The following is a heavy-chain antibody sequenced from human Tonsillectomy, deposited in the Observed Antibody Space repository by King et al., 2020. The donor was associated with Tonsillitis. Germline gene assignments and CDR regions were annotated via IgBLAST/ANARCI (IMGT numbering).Heavy chain of an antibody. V-gene: IGHV1-2*02. J-gene: IGHJ1*01. CDR3: ARGAVVVQH. Sequence: VQLVQSGAEVKKPGASVKVSSKASGYTFTDYYMHWVRQAPGQGVEWMGWINPNNGGTNYAQKFQGRVTMTRDTSITTAYMELSRLRPDDTAVYYCARGAVVVQHWGQGTLVTVSS. CDR1: GYTFTDYY. CDR2: INPNNGGT. D-gene: IGHD2-15*01.